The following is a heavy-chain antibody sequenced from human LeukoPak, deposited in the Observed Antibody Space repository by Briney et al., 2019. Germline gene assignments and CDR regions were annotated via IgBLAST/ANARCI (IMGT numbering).Heavy chain of an antibody. J-gene: IGHJ4*02. CDR1: GGSFSGYY. V-gene: IGHV4-34*01. CDR2: INHSGST. Sequence: SETLSLTCAVYGGSFSGYYWSWIRQPPGKGLEWIGEINHSGSTNYNPSLKSRVTISVDTSKNQFSLKLSSVTAADTAVYYCARDGGPGYSGSYYGYYFDYWGQGTLVTVSS. CDR3: ARDGGPGYSGSYYGYYFDY. D-gene: IGHD1-26*01.